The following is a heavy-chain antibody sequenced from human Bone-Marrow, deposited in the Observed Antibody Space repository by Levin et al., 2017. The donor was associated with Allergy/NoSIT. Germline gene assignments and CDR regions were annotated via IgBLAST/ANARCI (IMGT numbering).Heavy chain of an antibody. Sequence: PSETLSLTCTVSGGSISSGSYYWSWIRQPAGKGLEWIGRIYTSGSTNYNPSLKSRVTISVDTSKNQFSLKLSSVTAADTAVYYCARASVATTDYWGQGTLVTVSS. CDR1: GGSISSGSYY. J-gene: IGHJ4*02. CDR2: IYTSGST. D-gene: IGHD5-12*01. V-gene: IGHV4-61*02. CDR3: ARASVATTDY.